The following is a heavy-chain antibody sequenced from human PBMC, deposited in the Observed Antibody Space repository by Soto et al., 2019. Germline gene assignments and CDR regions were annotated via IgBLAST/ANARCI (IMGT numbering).Heavy chain of an antibody. Sequence: GGSLRLSCAASGFTFDDYAMHWVRQAPGKGLEWVSGISWNSGSIGYADSVKGRFTISRDNAKNSLYLQMNSLRAEDTALYYCAKVTGCSGGSCYSFFDYWGQGTLVTVS. CDR2: ISWNSGSI. J-gene: IGHJ4*02. CDR1: GFTFDDYA. V-gene: IGHV3-9*01. CDR3: AKVTGCSGGSCYSFFDY. D-gene: IGHD2-15*01.